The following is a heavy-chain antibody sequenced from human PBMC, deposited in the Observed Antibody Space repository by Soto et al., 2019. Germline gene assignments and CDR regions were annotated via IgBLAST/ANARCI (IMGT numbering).Heavy chain of an antibody. V-gene: IGHV3-7*01. CDR2: IKQDGSEK. J-gene: IGHJ6*02. CDR1: GFTFSSYW. D-gene: IGHD5-12*01. CDR3: ARGGGYSGYDYYYGMDV. Sequence: GGSLRLSCAASGFTFSSYWRSWVRQAPGKGLEWVANIKQDGSEKYYVDSVKGRFTISRDNAKNSLYLQMNSLRAEDTAVYYCARGGGYSGYDYYYGMDVWGQGTRSPST.